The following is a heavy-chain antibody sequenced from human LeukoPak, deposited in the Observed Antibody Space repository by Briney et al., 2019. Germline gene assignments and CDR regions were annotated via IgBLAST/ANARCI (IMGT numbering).Heavy chain of an antibody. J-gene: IGHJ3*02. Sequence: GGSLRLSCAASGFTFSSYGMHWVRQAPGKGLEWVAVISYDGRNKYYADSVKGRFTISRDNSKNTLYLQMNSLRAEDTAVYYCAKDSLRSIFGVVINHDAFDIWGQGTMVTVSS. CDR2: ISYDGRNK. D-gene: IGHD3-3*01. CDR3: AKDSLRSIFGVVINHDAFDI. CDR1: GFTFSSYG. V-gene: IGHV3-30*18.